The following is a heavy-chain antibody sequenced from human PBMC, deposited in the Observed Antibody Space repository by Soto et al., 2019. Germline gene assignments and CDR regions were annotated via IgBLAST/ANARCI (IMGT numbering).Heavy chain of an antibody. CDR2: IYYSGST. CDR3: ARQGYCSGGSCSLYYYYMDV. J-gene: IGHJ6*03. V-gene: IGHV4-39*01. CDR1: GGSISSSSYY. Sequence: QLQLQESGPGLVKPSETLSLTCTVSGGSISSSSYYWGWIRQPPGKGLEWIGSIYYSGSTYYNPSPKSRVTISVDTSKNQFSLILNSVTAADTAVYYCARQGYCSGGSCSLYYYYMDVWGKGTAVTVSS. D-gene: IGHD2-15*01.